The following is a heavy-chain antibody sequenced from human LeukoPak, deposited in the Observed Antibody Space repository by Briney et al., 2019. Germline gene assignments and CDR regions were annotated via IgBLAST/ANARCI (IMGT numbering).Heavy chain of an antibody. CDR3: ARLVAAAGMFDY. CDR1: GDSFTSYW. CDR2: IYPGDSDT. J-gene: IGHJ4*02. D-gene: IGHD6-13*01. Sequence: GESLKISCKGSGDSFTSYWIGWVRLMPGKGLEWMGIIYPGDSDTRYSPSFQGQVTISADKSITTAYLQWSSLEASDTAMYYCARLVAAAGMFDYWGQGTLVTVSS. V-gene: IGHV5-51*01.